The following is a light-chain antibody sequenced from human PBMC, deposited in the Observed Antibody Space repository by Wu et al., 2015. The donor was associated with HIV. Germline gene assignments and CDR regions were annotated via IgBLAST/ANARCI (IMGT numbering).Light chain of an antibody. CDR3: QQAKGFPHT. J-gene: IGKJ2*01. CDR2: DAS. Sequence: DIQMTQSPSSLSASVGDRVTITCQASQDISNYLNWYQQKPGKAPKLLIYDASNLETGVPSRFSGSGSGTDFTFTISSLQPEDSATYYCQQAKGFPHTFGQGTKLEIK. V-gene: IGKV1-33*01. CDR1: QDISNY.